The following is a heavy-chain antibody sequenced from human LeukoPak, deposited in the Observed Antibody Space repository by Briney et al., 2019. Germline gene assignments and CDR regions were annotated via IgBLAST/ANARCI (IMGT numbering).Heavy chain of an antibody. J-gene: IGHJ4*02. Sequence: AGGSLRLSCAASGFTFSSYWMSWVRQAPGKGLEWVANIKQDGSEKYYVDSVKGRFTISRDNAKNSLYLQMNSLRAEDTAVYYCARVDYGSGSYCFDYWGQGTLVTVSS. D-gene: IGHD3-10*01. V-gene: IGHV3-7*01. CDR2: IKQDGSEK. CDR1: GFTFSSYW. CDR3: ARVDYGSGSYCFDY.